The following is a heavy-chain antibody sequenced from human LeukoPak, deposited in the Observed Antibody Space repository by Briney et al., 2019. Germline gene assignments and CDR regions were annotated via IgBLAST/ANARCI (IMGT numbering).Heavy chain of an antibody. J-gene: IGHJ4*02. CDR1: GYTFTSYD. D-gene: IGHD5-12*01. V-gene: IGHV1-8*03. Sequence: ASVKVSCKASGYTFTSYDINWVRQATGQGLEWMGWMNPNSGSTGYAQKFQGRVTITRNTSISTAFMELSGLRSEDTAVYYCARGRSTGYPYYFEYWGQGTLVTVSS. CDR2: MNPNSGST. CDR3: ARGRSTGYPYYFEY.